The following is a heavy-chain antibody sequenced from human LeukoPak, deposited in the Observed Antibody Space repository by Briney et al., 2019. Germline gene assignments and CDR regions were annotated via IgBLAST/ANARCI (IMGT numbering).Heavy chain of an antibody. V-gene: IGHV4-61*02. CDR3: ARGRVHLEWLLSGYYMDV. CDR2: IYTSGST. CDR1: GGSISSGSYY. D-gene: IGHD3-3*01. Sequence: ASQTLSLTCTVSGGSISSGSYYWSWIRQPAGKGLEWIGRIYTSGSTNYNPSLKSRVTMSVDTSKNQFSLKLSSVTAADTAVYYCARGRVHLEWLLSGYYMDVWGKGTTVTVSS. J-gene: IGHJ6*03.